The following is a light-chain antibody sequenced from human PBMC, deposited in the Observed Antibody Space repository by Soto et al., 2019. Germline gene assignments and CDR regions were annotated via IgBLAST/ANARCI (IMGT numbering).Light chain of an antibody. J-gene: IGKJ2*01. V-gene: IGKV3-11*01. Sequence: EIVLTQSPATLSLSPGERVTLSCRASQSVSSFLAWYQQQPGQAPRLLIYDASNGATGIPARFSGSGSGTDFTLTISSLQPEDFAVYYCQQHSNFLHTFGQGTKVELK. CDR3: QQHSNFLHT. CDR1: QSVSSF. CDR2: DAS.